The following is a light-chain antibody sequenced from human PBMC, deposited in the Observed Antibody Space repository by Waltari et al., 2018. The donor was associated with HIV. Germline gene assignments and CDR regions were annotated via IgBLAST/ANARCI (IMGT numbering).Light chain of an antibody. CDR3: QSYDSSLSGSV. V-gene: IGLV1-40*01. Sequence: QSVLTQPPSVSGAPGQRVTIPCTGSSSNSGAGYDVHWYQQLPETAPKLLIYGNSNRPSGVPDRFSGSKSGTSASLAITGLQAEDEADYYCQSYDSSLSGSVFGGGTKLTVL. J-gene: IGLJ3*02. CDR2: GNS. CDR1: SSNSGAGYD.